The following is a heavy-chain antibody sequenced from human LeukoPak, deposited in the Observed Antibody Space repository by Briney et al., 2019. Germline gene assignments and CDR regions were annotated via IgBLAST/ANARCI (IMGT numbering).Heavy chain of an antibody. Sequence: SETLSLTCAVSGYSISSGYYWGWIRQPPGKGLEWIGSIYHSGSTHYNPSLKSRVTISVDTSKNQFSLKLSSVTAADTAVYYCARGDFWSGYYPPDYFDYWGQGTLVTVSS. J-gene: IGHJ4*02. CDR3: ARGDFWSGYYPPDYFDY. D-gene: IGHD3-3*01. CDR2: IYHSGST. CDR1: GYSISSGYY. V-gene: IGHV4-38-2*01.